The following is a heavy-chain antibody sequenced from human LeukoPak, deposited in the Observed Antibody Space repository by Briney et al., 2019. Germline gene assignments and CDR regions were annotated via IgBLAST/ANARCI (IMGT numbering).Heavy chain of an antibody. J-gene: IGHJ6*03. Sequence: SETLSLTCAVSGGSISSSNWWSWVRPPPGKGLEWIGEIYHSGSTNYNPSLKSRVTISVDKSKNQFSLKLSSVTAADTAVYYCARRGGSGWYGDSIYYYMDVWGKGTTVTVSS. CDR1: GGSISSSNW. V-gene: IGHV4-4*02. D-gene: IGHD6-19*01. CDR3: ARRGGSGWYGDSIYYYMDV. CDR2: IYHSGST.